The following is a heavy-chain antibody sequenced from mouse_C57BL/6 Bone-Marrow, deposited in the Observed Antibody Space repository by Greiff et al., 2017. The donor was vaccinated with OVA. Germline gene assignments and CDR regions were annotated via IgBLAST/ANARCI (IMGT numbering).Heavy chain of an antibody. D-gene: IGHD2-10*02. CDR3: ARFQYIDY. CDR1: GYAFSSSW. Sequence: QVQLQQSGAELVKPGASVKLSCKASGYAFSSSWMNWVKQRPGKGLEWIGRIYPGDGDTNYNGKFKGKATLTADKSSSTAYMQLSSLTSEDSAVYFCARFQYIDYWGQGTTLTVSS. V-gene: IGHV1-82*01. J-gene: IGHJ2*01. CDR2: IYPGDGDT.